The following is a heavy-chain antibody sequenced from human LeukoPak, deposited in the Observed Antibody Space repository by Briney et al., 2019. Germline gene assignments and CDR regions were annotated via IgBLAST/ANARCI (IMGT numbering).Heavy chain of an antibody. Sequence: GGSLRLSCAASGFTFNNYAMNWVRQAPGKGLEWVSALSGGAGRTYYADSVKGRFTISRDNSKNTLCLQMNSLSAEDTAVYYCAKGYSNYISTIVNWSQGTLVTVSS. CDR2: LSGGAGRT. J-gene: IGHJ4*02. CDR3: AKGYSNYISTIVN. CDR1: GFTFNNYA. D-gene: IGHD4-11*01. V-gene: IGHV3-23*01.